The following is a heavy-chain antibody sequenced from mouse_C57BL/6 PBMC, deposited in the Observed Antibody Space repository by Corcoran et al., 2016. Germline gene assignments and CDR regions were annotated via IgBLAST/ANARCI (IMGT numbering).Heavy chain of an antibody. Sequence: QIQLVQSGPELKKPGVTVQISCKASGYTFTNYGMSWMNQAPGKGLKWMGWINTYSGVPTYADDLKGWFAFYLETSASTAYLQINNLKNEETAKDFCTTVYYYGSSDDVDYWGQGTTLTVSS. CDR1: GYTFTNYG. V-gene: IGHV9-3*01. D-gene: IGHD1-1*01. CDR3: TTVYYYGSSDDVDY. CDR2: INTYSGVP. J-gene: IGHJ2*01.